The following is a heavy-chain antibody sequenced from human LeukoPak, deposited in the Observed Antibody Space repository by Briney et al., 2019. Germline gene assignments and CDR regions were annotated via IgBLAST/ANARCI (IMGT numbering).Heavy chain of an antibody. V-gene: IGHV3-7*01. Sequence: GGSLRLSCAASGFTFTNYWMSWVRQAPGKGLEWVANIKQDGSEKYYVDSVVGRLTISRDNAKNSLSLQMNSLRGEDTAVYYCVRALGSSSADYWGQGTLVTVSS. J-gene: IGHJ4*02. D-gene: IGHD6-6*01. CDR1: GFTFTNYW. CDR2: IKQDGSEK. CDR3: VRALGSSSADY.